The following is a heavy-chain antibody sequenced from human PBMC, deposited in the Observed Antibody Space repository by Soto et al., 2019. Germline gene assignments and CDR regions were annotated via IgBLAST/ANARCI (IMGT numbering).Heavy chain of an antibody. CDR1: GYSFTNYW. Sequence: GEPLKISCKGSGYSFTNYWIGWVRQMPGKGLEWMGIIYPGDSDTRYRPSFQGQVTISADRSINTAYLHLSSLKASDTAIYYCARRAASTAFYEYWGQGTLVTVSS. CDR3: ARRAASTAFYEY. V-gene: IGHV5-51*01. J-gene: IGHJ4*02. D-gene: IGHD1-1*01. CDR2: IYPGDSDT.